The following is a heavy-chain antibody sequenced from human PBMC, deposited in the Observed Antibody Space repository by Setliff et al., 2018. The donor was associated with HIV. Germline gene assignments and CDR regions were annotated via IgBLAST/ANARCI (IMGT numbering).Heavy chain of an antibody. D-gene: IGHD5-12*01. CDR3: ARVGPRRDGYNFYLIDY. J-gene: IGHJ4*02. V-gene: IGHV4-39*07. CDR2: INHSGST. Sequence: PSETLSLTCTVSGDSISSNNYYWAWTRQPPGKGLEWIGEINHSGSTNYNPSLKSRVTISVDTSMNQFSLKLSSVTAADTAVYYCARVGPRRDGYNFYLIDYWGQGTLVTVSS. CDR1: GDSISSNNYY.